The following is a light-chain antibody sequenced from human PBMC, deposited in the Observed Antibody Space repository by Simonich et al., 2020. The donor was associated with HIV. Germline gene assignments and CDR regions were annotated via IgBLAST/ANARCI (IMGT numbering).Light chain of an antibody. Sequence: QSALTQPASVSGSPGQSITISCTGTSSDVGRYNYVSWYQQPPGKAPKLMIYYVTKRPSGVSKRFYGSKSDNTASLTISGLQVEDEADYYCSSYTSGSTWVFGGGTKLTVL. CDR3: SSYTSGSTWV. CDR1: SSDVGRYNY. V-gene: IGLV2-14*03. J-gene: IGLJ3*02. CDR2: YVT.